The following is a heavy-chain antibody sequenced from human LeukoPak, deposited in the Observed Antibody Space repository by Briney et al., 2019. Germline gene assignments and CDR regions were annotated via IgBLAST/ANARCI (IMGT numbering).Heavy chain of an antibody. CDR1: GGSFSGYY. J-gene: IGHJ4*02. D-gene: IGHD3-10*01. CDR2: INHSGST. CDR3: ARGRRLLFGELQDPRFDY. V-gene: IGHV4-34*01. Sequence: SETLSLTCAVSGGSFSGYYWSWIRQPAGKGLECIGEINHSGSTNYNPSLNSRVTISVDTSKNQFSLKLSSVTAADTAVYYCARGRRLLFGELQDPRFDYWGQGTLVTVSS.